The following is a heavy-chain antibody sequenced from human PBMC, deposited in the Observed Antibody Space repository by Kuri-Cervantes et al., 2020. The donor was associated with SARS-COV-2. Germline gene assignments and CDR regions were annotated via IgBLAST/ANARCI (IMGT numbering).Heavy chain of an antibody. Sequence: LRLSCTVSGGSISSGSYYWSWIRQPAGKGLEWIGRIYTSGSTNYNPSLKSRVTISVDTSKNQFSLKLSSVTAADTAVYYCATYDFWSGYSGYFQHWGQGTLVTVSS. CDR3: ATYDFWSGYSGYFQH. V-gene: IGHV4-61*02. CDR2: IYTSGST. D-gene: IGHD3-3*01. J-gene: IGHJ1*01. CDR1: GGSISSGSYY.